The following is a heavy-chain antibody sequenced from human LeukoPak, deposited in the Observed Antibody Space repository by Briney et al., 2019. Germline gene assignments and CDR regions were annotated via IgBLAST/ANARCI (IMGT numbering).Heavy chain of an antibody. V-gene: IGHV4-34*01. Sequence: SETLSLTCAVYHGPFSGHYWSWIRQPPGRGLEWIGEINHSGSTNYNPPLERRLTISVDTSKNQFSLKLTSVTAADTAVYFCASRRDGYVNPFDSWGRGTLVTVSS. CDR3: ASRRDGYVNPFDS. CDR2: INHSGST. CDR1: HGPFSGHY. J-gene: IGHJ5*01. D-gene: IGHD5-24*01.